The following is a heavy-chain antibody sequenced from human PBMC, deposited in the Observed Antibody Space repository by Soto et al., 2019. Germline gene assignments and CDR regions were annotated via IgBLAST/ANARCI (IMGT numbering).Heavy chain of an antibody. CDR3: ARDSAVSYYDSSGSIE. D-gene: IGHD3-22*01. Sequence: ASVKVSCKASGYTFTSYAMHWVRQAPGQRLEWMGWINAGNGNTKYSQKFQGRVTITRDTSASTAYMELSSLRSEDTAVYYWARDSAVSYYDSSGSIEWGQGTLVTVSS. CDR1: GYTFTSYA. V-gene: IGHV1-3*01. CDR2: INAGNGNT. J-gene: IGHJ4*02.